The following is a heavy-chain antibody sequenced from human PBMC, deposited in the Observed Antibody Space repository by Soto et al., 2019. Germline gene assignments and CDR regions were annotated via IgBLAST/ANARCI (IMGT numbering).Heavy chain of an antibody. V-gene: IGHV4-4*01. J-gene: IGHJ4*02. Sequence: LSLTCAVSGVSVSSGNWWTWVRQSPQRGLEYIGEIFHDGTANYYPSFERRVAIPVDTSKNQFSLKLTSVTAADTAIYFCARLVYDTRLNYMYFDFWGQGTLVTVYS. CDR1: GVSVSSGNW. CDR2: IFHDGTA. CDR3: ARLVYDTRLNYMYFDF. D-gene: IGHD3-10*01.